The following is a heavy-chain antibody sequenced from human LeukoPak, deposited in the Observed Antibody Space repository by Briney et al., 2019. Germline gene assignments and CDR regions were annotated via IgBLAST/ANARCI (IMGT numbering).Heavy chain of an antibody. V-gene: IGHV4-34*01. CDR2: INHSGST. CDR3: ARVSTMVRGVANWFDP. Sequence: SETLSLTCAVYGGSFSGYYWSWIRQPPGKGLEWIGEINHSGSTNYNPSLKSRVTISVDTSKNQFSLKLSSVTAADTAVYYCARVSTMVRGVANWFDPWGQGTLVTVS. CDR1: GGSFSGYY. D-gene: IGHD3-10*01. J-gene: IGHJ5*02.